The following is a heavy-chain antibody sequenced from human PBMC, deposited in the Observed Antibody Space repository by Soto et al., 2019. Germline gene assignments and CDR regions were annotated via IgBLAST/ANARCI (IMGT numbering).Heavy chain of an antibody. Sequence: LRLSCAASGFTFSSYSMNWVRQAPGKGLEWVSSISSSSSYIYYADSVKGRFTISRDNAKNSLYLQMNSLRAEDTAVYYCARVSRGLLWCGELSWGQGTLVTVSS. V-gene: IGHV3-21*01. CDR1: GFTFSSYS. D-gene: IGHD3-10*01. CDR3: ARVSRGLLWCGELS. J-gene: IGHJ5*02. CDR2: ISSSSSYI.